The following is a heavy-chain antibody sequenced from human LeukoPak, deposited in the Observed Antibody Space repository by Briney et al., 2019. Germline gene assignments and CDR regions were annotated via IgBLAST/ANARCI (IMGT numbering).Heavy chain of an antibody. V-gene: IGHV3-20*04. D-gene: IGHD2-8*02. CDR2: INWNGGST. CDR3: AKEGVVYSTPYYMDV. J-gene: IGHJ6*03. CDR1: GFTFDDYG. Sequence: PGGSLRLSCAASGFTFDDYGMSWVRQAPGKGLEWVSGINWNGGSTGYADSVKGRFTISRDNAKNSLYLQMNSLRAEDTAVYYCAKEGVVYSTPYYMDVWGKGTTVTVSS.